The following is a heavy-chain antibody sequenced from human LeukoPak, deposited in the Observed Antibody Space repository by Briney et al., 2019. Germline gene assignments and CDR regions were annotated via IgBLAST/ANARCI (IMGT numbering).Heavy chain of an antibody. V-gene: IGHV1-18*01. D-gene: IGHD6-19*01. Sequence: GASVKVSCKASGYTFTSYGISWVRQAPGQGLEWMGWISAYNGNTNYAQKLQGRVTMTTDTSTSTAYMELRSLRSDDTAVYYCARVGLTGSGWYSATYSDYWGQGTLVPVFS. CDR2: ISAYNGNT. CDR3: ARVGLTGSGWYSATYSDY. CDR1: GYTFTSYG. J-gene: IGHJ4*02.